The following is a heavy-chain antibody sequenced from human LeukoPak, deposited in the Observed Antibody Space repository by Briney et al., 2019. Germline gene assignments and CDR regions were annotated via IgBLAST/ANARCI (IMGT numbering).Heavy chain of an antibody. J-gene: IGHJ4*02. D-gene: IGHD1-26*01. CDR3: AREFDGSASGAGY. Sequence: GGSLRLSXAASGFTFSRYSMNWVRQAPGKGLEWVSSMSSSSGLIYYGDSVKGRFTVSRDNAKRSLSLQMNSLRADDTAVYYCAREFDGSASGAGYWGQGTLVTVSS. CDR1: GFTFSRYS. V-gene: IGHV3-21*01. CDR2: MSSSSGLI.